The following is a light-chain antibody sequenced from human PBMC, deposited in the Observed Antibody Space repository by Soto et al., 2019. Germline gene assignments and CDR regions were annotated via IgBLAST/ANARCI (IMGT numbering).Light chain of an antibody. Sequence: EIVLTQSPGTLSLSPGESATLSCRASRSLDSGQLAWYQQKVGRAPRLLIHDAFMRATGIPDGFSGSGSGTDFTLTIARLEPEDFAVYYCQQYGDSPRTFGQGTRLEIK. CDR2: DAF. CDR3: QQYGDSPRT. CDR1: RSLDSGQ. J-gene: IGKJ5*01. V-gene: IGKV3-20*01.